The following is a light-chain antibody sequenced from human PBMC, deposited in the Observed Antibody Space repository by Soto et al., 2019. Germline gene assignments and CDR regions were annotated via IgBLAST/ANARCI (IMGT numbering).Light chain of an antibody. CDR3: QQYGSSLRT. Sequence: EIVLTQSPGTLSLSPVERATLSCMASQSVSSSYLAWYQQKPGQAPRLLIYGASSRATGIPDRFSGSGSGTDFTLTISRLEPEDFAVYYCQQYGSSLRTFGQGTNVDIK. CDR2: GAS. CDR1: QSVSSSY. J-gene: IGKJ1*01. V-gene: IGKV3-20*01.